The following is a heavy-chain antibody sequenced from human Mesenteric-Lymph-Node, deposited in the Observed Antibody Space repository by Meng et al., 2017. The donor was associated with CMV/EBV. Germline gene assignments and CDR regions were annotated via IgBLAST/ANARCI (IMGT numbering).Heavy chain of an antibody. CDR1: GFIVSKNY. Sequence: GESLKISCAASGFIVSKNYMSWVRQAPGKGLEWVSYISSSGSTIYYADSVKGRFTISRDNAKNSLYLQMNSLRAEDTAVYYCARGGDGYNSVDYWGQGTLVTVSS. D-gene: IGHD5-24*01. V-gene: IGHV3-11*04. CDR2: ISSSGSTI. J-gene: IGHJ4*02. CDR3: ARGGDGYNSVDY.